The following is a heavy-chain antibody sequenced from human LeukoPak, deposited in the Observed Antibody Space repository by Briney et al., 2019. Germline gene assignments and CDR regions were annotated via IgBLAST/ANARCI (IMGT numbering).Heavy chain of an antibody. J-gene: IGHJ3*02. Sequence: PGGSLRLSCAASGFTFSSYWMHWVRQAPGKGLVWVSRINTVGSTTTYADSVKGRFTIPRDNAKNTLYVQMNSLRAEDTAIYYCARAQYNWNDGGFDIWGQGTMVTVSS. CDR2: INTVGSTT. CDR3: ARAQYNWNDGGFDI. CDR1: GFTFSSYW. V-gene: IGHV3-74*01. D-gene: IGHD1-1*01.